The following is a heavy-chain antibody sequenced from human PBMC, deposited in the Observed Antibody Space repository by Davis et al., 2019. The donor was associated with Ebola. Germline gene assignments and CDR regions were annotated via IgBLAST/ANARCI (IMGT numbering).Heavy chain of an antibody. Sequence: GESLKISCAASGFTVSSNYMSWVRRAPGKGLEWVSVIYSGDTTYYADSVKGRFTISRDNSKNTLYLQMNSLKTEDTAVYYCTTTSSRAYDFWSGYSIAPFDYWGQGTLVTVSS. V-gene: IGHV3-53*01. J-gene: IGHJ4*02. CDR1: GFTVSSNY. CDR2: IYSGDTT. D-gene: IGHD3-3*01. CDR3: TTTSSRAYDFWSGYSIAPFDY.